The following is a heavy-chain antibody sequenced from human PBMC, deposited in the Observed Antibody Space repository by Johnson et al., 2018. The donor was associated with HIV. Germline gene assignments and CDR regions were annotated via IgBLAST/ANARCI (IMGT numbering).Heavy chain of an antibody. D-gene: IGHD4-23*01. CDR2: IRYDGSNK. CDR1: GFTFSSYG. CDR3: AKSPGKDNGGNSGGIDF. Sequence: QVQLVESGGGVVQPGGSLRLSCAASGFTFSSYGMHWVRQAPGKGLEWVAFIRYDGSNKYYADSVKGRFTISRDNSKNTLYLQVNSLRAEDTATYYCAKSPGKDNGGNSGGIDFWGQGTRVTVSS. J-gene: IGHJ3*01. V-gene: IGHV3-30*02.